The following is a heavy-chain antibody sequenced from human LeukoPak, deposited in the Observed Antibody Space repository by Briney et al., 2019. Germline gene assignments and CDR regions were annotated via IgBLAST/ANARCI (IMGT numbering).Heavy chain of an antibody. Sequence: ASVEVSCKASGYTFTSYYMHWVRQAPGQGLEWMGWINPNSGGTNYAQKFQGWVTMTRDTSISTAYMELSRLRSDDTAVYYCARAGGNYDSSGYYGYYFDYWGQGTLVTVSS. CDR1: GYTFTSYY. CDR2: INPNSGGT. CDR3: ARAGGNYDSSGYYGYYFDY. J-gene: IGHJ4*02. V-gene: IGHV1-2*04. D-gene: IGHD3-22*01.